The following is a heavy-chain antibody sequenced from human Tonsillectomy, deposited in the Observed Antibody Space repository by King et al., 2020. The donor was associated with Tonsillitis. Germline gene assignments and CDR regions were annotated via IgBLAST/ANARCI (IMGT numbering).Heavy chain of an antibody. CDR1: GFTFSYYG. Sequence: VQLVESGGGLVQPGGSLRLSCAASGFTFSYYGMSCVRQAPGTGLEWVSVISGTGGSTYYADSVKGRFTISRDNSKNTLYLQMNSLRAEDTAVYYCAKDPTAHAAYYYYAMDVWGQGTTVTVSS. CDR3: AKDPTAHAAYYYYAMDV. J-gene: IGHJ6*02. V-gene: IGHV3-23*04. CDR2: ISGTGGST.